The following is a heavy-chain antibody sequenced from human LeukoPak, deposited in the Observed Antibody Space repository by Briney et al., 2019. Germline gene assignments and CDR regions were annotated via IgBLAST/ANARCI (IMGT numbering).Heavy chain of an antibody. CDR3: AKGSYYYGSGSYYNHGGQFDY. V-gene: IGHV3-30*18. D-gene: IGHD3-10*01. Sequence: PGRSLRLSCAASGFTFSSYGMHWVRQAPGKGLEWVAVISYDGSNKYYADSVKGRFTISRDNAKNSLYLQMNSLRAEDTALYYCAKGSYYYGSGSYYNHGGQFDYWGQGTLVTVSS. CDR1: GFTFSSYG. CDR2: ISYDGSNK. J-gene: IGHJ4*02.